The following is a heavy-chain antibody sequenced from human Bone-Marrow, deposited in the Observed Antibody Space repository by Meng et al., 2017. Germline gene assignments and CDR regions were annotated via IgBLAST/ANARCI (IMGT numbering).Heavy chain of an antibody. CDR3: ARVPQPNYDFWSGYSNDAFDI. D-gene: IGHD3-3*01. CDR2: INPNSGGT. CDR1: GYTFTGYY. V-gene: IGHV1-2*06. Sequence: ASVKVSCKASGYTFTGYYMHWVRQDPGQGLEWMGRINPNSGGTNYAQKFQGRVTMTRDTSISTAYMELSRLRSDDTAVYYCARVPQPNYDFWSGYSNDAFDIWGQGTMVTVSS. J-gene: IGHJ3*02.